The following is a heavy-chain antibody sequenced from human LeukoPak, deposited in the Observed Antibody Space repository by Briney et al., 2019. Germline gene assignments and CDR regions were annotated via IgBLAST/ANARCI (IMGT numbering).Heavy chain of an antibody. Sequence: GGSLRLSCVASVFTLDDFTMHWVRLAPGKGLEWVSGIDWNGFNKDYADSVKGRFTISRDNAKNSLYLQMNSLSSEDMALYFCAKDENRWLAPHAFDIWGQGTMVTVSS. CDR3: AKDENRWLAPHAFDI. V-gene: IGHV3-9*03. D-gene: IGHD5-24*01. J-gene: IGHJ3*02. CDR2: IDWNGFNK. CDR1: VFTLDDFT.